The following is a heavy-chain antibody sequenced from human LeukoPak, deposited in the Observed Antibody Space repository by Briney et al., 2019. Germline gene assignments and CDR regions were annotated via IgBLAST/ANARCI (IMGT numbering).Heavy chain of an antibody. J-gene: IGHJ4*02. V-gene: IGHV7-4-1*02. CDR2: INTNTGNP. D-gene: IGHD3-22*01. Sequence: ASVRVSCKASGYTFTSYAMNWVRQAPGQGLEWMGWINTNTGNPTYAQGFTGRFVFSLDTSVSTAYLQISSLEAEDTAVYYCARGEVDYYDSSPHFDYWGQGTLVTVSS. CDR1: GYTFTSYA. CDR3: ARGEVDYYDSSPHFDY.